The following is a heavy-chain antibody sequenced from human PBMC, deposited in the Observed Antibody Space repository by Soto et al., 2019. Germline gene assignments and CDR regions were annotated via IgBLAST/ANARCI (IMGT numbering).Heavy chain of an antibody. Sequence: LSLPCAVYGGSFSGYYWSWVRQPPGKGLEWIGEINHSGSTNYNPSLKSRVTISVNTSKNQFSLKLSSVTAADTAVYYCARSRGYCSSTSCQKRYYYSYGMDVWGQGTTVTVSS. CDR2: INHSGST. D-gene: IGHD2-2*01. CDR3: ARSRGYCSSTSCQKRYYYSYGMDV. V-gene: IGHV4-34*01. J-gene: IGHJ6*02. CDR1: GGSFSGYY.